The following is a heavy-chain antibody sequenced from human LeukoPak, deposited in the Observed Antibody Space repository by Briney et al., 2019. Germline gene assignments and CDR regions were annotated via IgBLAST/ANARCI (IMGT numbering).Heavy chain of an antibody. CDR1: GFIFSSYN. CDR3: ARGVAAAARSFDY. Sequence: GGSLRLSCAASGFIFSSYNINWVRQAPGKGLEWVSSISSSSSYIYYADSVKGRFTIPRDNAKNSLYLQMNSLRAEDTAVYYCARGVAAAARSFDYWGQGTLVTVSS. CDR2: ISSSSSYI. V-gene: IGHV3-21*01. J-gene: IGHJ4*02. D-gene: IGHD6-13*01.